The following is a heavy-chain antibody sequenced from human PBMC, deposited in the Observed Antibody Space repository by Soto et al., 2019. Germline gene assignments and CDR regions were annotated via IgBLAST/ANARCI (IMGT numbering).Heavy chain of an antibody. CDR2: ISYDGSNT. CDR1: GFTFSSYG. CDR3: VKDIRFLEWSPSYGMDV. Sequence: GGSLRLSCAASGFTFSSYGMHWVRQAPGKGLEWVAVISYDGSNTYYADSVKGRFTISRDNSKNTLYLQMSSLRAEDTAVYYCVKDIRFLEWSPSYGMDVWGQGTTVTVSS. V-gene: IGHV3-30*18. J-gene: IGHJ6*02. D-gene: IGHD3-3*01.